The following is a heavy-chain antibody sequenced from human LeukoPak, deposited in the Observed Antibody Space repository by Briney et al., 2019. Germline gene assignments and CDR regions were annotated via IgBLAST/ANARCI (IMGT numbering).Heavy chain of an antibody. CDR2: ISYDGSNK. CDR3: ARDLGQ. Sequence: GGSLRLSCAASGFTFSSYAMHWVRQAPGKGLEWVAVISYDGSNKYYADSVKGRFTISRDNSKNTLYLQMNSLRAEDTAVYYCARDLGQWGQGTLVTVSS. CDR1: GFTFSSYA. J-gene: IGHJ4*02. V-gene: IGHV3-30*04.